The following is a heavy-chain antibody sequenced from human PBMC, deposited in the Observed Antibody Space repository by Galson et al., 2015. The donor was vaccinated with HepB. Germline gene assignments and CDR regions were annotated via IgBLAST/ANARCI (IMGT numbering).Heavy chain of an antibody. J-gene: IGHJ4*02. V-gene: IGHV3-11*05. CDR1: GFTFSDYY. D-gene: IGHD1-1*01. Sequence: SLRLSCAASGFTFSDYYMSWIRQAPGKGLEWVSYISSSSSYTNYADSVKGRFTISRDNAKNSLYLQMNSLRAEDTAVYYCARGGVRKQSLDYWGQGTLVTVSS. CDR3: ARGGVRKQSLDY. CDR2: ISSSSSYT.